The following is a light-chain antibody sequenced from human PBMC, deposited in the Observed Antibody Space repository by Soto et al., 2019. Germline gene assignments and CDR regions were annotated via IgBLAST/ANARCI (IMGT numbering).Light chain of an antibody. V-gene: IGKV1-39*01. CDR3: QKSYSIPYT. CDR1: QSISTY. CDR2: AAS. Sequence: DIQMTQSPSSLSASVGDRVTITCRASQSISTYLNWYQQKPGKAPKLLIYAASSLQSGVPSRFSGSGSGTDFTLIIRSLQPEDFATYYCQKSYSIPYTFGQGNKLEIK. J-gene: IGKJ2*01.